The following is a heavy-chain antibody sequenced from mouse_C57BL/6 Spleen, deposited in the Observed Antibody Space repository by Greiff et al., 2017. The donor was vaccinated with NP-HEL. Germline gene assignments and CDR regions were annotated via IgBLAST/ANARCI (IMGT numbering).Heavy chain of an antibody. D-gene: IGHD1-1*01. J-gene: IGHJ4*01. CDR1: GYTFTSYW. V-gene: IGHV1-69*01. Sequence: QVQLQQPGAELVMPGASVKLSCKASGYTFTSYWMHWVKQRPGQGLEWIGEIDPSDSYTNYNQKFKGKSTLTVDKSSSTAYMQLSSLTSEDSAVYYCASSDYSYALDYWGQGTSVTVSS. CDR3: ASSDYSYALDY. CDR2: IDPSDSYT.